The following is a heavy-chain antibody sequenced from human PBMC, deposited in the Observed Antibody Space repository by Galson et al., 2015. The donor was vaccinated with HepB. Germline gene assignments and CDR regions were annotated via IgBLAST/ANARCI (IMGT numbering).Heavy chain of an antibody. CDR2: ISYDGSNK. D-gene: IGHD6-19*01. V-gene: IGHV3-30*18. CDR1: GFTFSSYG. J-gene: IGHJ4*02. Sequence: LRLSCAASGFTFSSYGMHWVRQAPGKGLEWVAVISYDGSNKYYADSVKGRFTISRDNSKNTLYLQMNSLRAEDTAVYYCAKDLPGVAGTLGLDYWGQGTLVTVSS. CDR3: AKDLPGVAGTLGLDY.